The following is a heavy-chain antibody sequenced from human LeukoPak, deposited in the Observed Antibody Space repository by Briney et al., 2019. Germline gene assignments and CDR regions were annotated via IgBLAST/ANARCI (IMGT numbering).Heavy chain of an antibody. Sequence: GGSLRLSCAASGFTFSSYWMHWVRQAPGKGLVWVSRINTDGSSTSYADSVKGRFTISRDNAKNTLYLQMNSLRAEDTAVYYCARAYDRCGYYEGGFDYWGQGTLVTVSS. V-gene: IGHV3-74*01. CDR1: GFTFSSYW. CDR3: ARAYDRCGYYEGGFDY. CDR2: INTDGSST. J-gene: IGHJ4*02. D-gene: IGHD3-22*01.